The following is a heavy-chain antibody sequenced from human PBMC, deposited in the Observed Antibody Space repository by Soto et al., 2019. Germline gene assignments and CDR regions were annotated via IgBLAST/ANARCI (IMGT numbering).Heavy chain of an antibody. V-gene: IGHV3-23*01. Sequence: GESLKISCAASGFTFSSYAMSWVRQAPGKGLEWVSAISGSGGSTYYADSVKGRFTISRDNSKNTLYLQMNSLRAEDTAVYYCAKEERRDVGAFDIWGQGTMVTVSS. J-gene: IGHJ3*02. D-gene: IGHD3-10*02. CDR3: AKEERRDVGAFDI. CDR1: GFTFSSYA. CDR2: ISGSGGST.